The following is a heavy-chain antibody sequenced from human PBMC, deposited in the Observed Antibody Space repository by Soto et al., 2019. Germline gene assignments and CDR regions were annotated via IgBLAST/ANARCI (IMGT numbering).Heavy chain of an antibody. CDR2: IYYSGST. D-gene: IGHD1-26*01. CDR3: ARGKAGATRY. J-gene: IGHJ4*02. V-gene: IGHV4-59*01. Sequence: QVQLQESGPGLVKPSETLSLTCTVSGGSISSYYWSWIRQPPGKGLEWIGYIYYSGSTNYNPSLKSRVTISVDTSKNQFSLKLSSVTAADTAVYYCARGKAGATRYWGQGTLVTVSS. CDR1: GGSISSYY.